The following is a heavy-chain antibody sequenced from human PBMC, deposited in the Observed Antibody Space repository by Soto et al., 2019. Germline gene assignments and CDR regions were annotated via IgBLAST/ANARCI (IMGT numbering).Heavy chain of an antibody. CDR3: ARDVKHGSNCDLAY. Sequence: QVQLVQSGGGVVQPGRTLRLSCAASGFNFNTYFMHWVRQAPGKGLEWVAMIFPNGRDQEYADSVKGRFTLSRDNSNNRIYLQMYSLRPEDTAVYYCARDVKHGSNCDLAYWGQGALVSVSS. CDR2: IFPNGRDQ. J-gene: IGHJ4*02. CDR1: GFNFNTYF. V-gene: IGHV3-30*13. D-gene: IGHD1-26*01.